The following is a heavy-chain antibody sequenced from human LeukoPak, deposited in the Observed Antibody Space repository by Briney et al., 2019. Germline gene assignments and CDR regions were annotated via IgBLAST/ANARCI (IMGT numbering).Heavy chain of an antibody. CDR3: ARVGYYYDSSGPYDY. Sequence: GGSLRLSCAASGFTFSSYSMNWVRQAPGKGLEWVSSISSSSSYIYYADSVKGRFTISRDNAKNSLYLQMNSLRAEDTAVYYCARVGYYYDSSGPYDYWGQGTLVTVSS. CDR1: GFTFSSYS. J-gene: IGHJ4*02. D-gene: IGHD3-22*01. V-gene: IGHV3-21*04. CDR2: ISSSSSYI.